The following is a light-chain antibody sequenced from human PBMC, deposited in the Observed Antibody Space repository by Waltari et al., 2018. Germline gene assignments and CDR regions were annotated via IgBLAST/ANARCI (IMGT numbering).Light chain of an antibody. CDR1: QDISTY. CDR2: AAS. Sequence: DIQMTQSPSSLSASAGDTVTLTCRASQDISTYLNWYQQKPGKAPKRLIYAASSLESGVPSRFSGSGSGTDFTLTISSLQPEDFATYYCLQYNSHPFTFGPGTKLDIK. J-gene: IGKJ3*01. V-gene: IGKV1-17*01. CDR3: LQYNSHPFT.